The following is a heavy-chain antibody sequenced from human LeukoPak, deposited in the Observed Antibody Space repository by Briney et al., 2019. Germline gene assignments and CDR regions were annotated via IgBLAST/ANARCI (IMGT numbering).Heavy chain of an antibody. CDR2: IYYSGST. J-gene: IGHJ5*02. D-gene: IGHD1-26*01. CDR1: GGSISSYY. V-gene: IGHV4-59*13. Sequence: SETLSLTCTVPGGSISSYYWSWIRQPPGKGLEWIGYIYYSGSTNYNPSLKSRVTISVDTSKNQFSLKLSSVTAADTAVYYCARASVGATTWFDPWGQGTLVTVSS. CDR3: ARASVGATTWFDP.